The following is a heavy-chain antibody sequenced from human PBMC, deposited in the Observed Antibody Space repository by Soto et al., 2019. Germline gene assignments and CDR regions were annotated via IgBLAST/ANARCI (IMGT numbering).Heavy chain of an antibody. Sequence: QVQLVQSGAEVKKPGASVKVSCKASGYTFTGYYMHWVRQAPGQGLEWMGWINPNSGGTNYAQKFQCWVTMTRDTSISTAYMELSRMRSDDTAVYYCARAGIAAERGYFDYWGQGTLVTVSS. CDR1: GYTFTGYY. D-gene: IGHD6-13*01. CDR3: ARAGIAAERGYFDY. V-gene: IGHV1-2*04. J-gene: IGHJ4*02. CDR2: INPNSGGT.